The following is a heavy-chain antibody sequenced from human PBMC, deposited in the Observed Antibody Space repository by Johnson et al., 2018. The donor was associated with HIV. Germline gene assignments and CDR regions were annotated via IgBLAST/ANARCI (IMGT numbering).Heavy chain of an antibody. CDR1: GFTFRSYA. CDR3: ARAVGGWGDQLGFDI. Sequence: QVQLVESGGGVVQPGRSLRLSCAASGFTFRSYAMHWVRQAPGKGLEWVALISYDGSTFYADSVKGRFTISRDSSQNTLYLQMNNLRAEDTAVYYCARAVGGWGDQLGFDIWGQGTMVTVSA. V-gene: IGHV3-30*14. J-gene: IGHJ3*02. CDR2: ISYDGST. D-gene: IGHD1-1*01.